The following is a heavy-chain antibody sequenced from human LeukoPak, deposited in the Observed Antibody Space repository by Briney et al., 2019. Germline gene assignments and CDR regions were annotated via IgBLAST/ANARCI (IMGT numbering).Heavy chain of an antibody. V-gene: IGHV3-9*01. CDR2: IGYNSRTL. Sequence: SLRLSCAASGFTFSSYSMNWVRQAPGKGLEWVAGIGYNSRTLNYVDSVKGRFTISRDNARKSVYLQMNSLRPEDTALYYCAKDDHGNYGTIGYWGQGTVVTVSS. J-gene: IGHJ4*02. CDR1: GFTFSSYS. CDR3: AKDDHGNYGTIGY. D-gene: IGHD3-3*01.